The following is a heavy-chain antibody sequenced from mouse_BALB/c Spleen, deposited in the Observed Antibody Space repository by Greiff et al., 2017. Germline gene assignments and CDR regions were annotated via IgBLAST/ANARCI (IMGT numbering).Heavy chain of an antibody. V-gene: IGHV9-3-1*01. CDR1: GYTFTNYG. CDR3: AREVYYGSSNAMDY. J-gene: IGHJ4*01. CDR2: INTYTGEP. Sequence: VVESGPELKKPGETVKISCKASGYTFTNYGMNWVKQAPGKGLKWMGWINTYTGEPTYADDFKGRFAFSLETSASTAYLQINNLKNEDTATYFCAREVYYGSSNAMDYWGQGTSVTVSS. D-gene: IGHD1-1*01.